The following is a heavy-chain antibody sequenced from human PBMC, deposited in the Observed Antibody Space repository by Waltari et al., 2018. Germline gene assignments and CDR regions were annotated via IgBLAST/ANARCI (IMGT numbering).Heavy chain of an antibody. CDR1: GGTFSSYA. Sequence: QVQLVQSGAEVKKPGSSVKVSCTASGGTFSSYAITWGRQAPGQGLEWMGRIIPILGIANYAQKFQGRVTITADKSTSTAYMELSSLRSEDTAVYYCARDIGDYGLDYWGQGTLVTVSS. CDR3: ARDIGDYGLDY. CDR2: IIPILGIA. J-gene: IGHJ4*02. V-gene: IGHV1-69*04. D-gene: IGHD4-17*01.